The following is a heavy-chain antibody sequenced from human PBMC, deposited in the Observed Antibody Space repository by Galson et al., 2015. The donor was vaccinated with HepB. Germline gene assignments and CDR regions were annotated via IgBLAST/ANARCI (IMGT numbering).Heavy chain of an antibody. CDR1: GYSFASFG. Sequence: SVKVSCKASGYSFASFGINWVRQTPGQGLEWMGWINTDNGNTNSAHKFQGRVTMTTDPSTNTAFMDLRSLRSDDTAVYYCAKGITDSGWPDDAFDTWGQGTMVTV. J-gene: IGHJ3*02. CDR2: INTDNGNT. CDR3: AKGITDSGWPDDAFDT. D-gene: IGHD6-19*01. V-gene: IGHV1-18*01.